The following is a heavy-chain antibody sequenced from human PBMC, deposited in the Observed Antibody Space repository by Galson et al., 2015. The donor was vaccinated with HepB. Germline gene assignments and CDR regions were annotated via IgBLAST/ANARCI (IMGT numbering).Heavy chain of an antibody. CDR2: MYAGTGNQ. CDR1: GYTFTTFA. J-gene: IGHJ3*01. V-gene: IGHV1-3*01. D-gene: IGHD3-10*01. Sequence: SVKVSCKASGYTFTTFALHWVRQAPGQRLEWTGWMYAGTGNQKNSQKFQGRVTITRDTSASTAYLELSSLTSEDTAVYYCARDAQLLAIDAFDLWGQGTMVTVAS. CDR3: ARDAQLLAIDAFDL.